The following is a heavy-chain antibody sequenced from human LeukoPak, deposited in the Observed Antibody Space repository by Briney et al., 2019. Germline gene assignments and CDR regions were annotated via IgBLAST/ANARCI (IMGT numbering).Heavy chain of an antibody. CDR1: GFTFSSYW. Sequence: PGGSLRLSCAASGFTFSSYWMSWVRQAPGKGLEWVANIKQDGSEKYYGDSVKGRFTISRDNAKNSLYLQMNSLRAEDTAVYYCARGGFTMIVVAQEKFDYWGQGTLVTVSS. CDR3: ARGGFTMIVVAQEKFDY. CDR2: IKQDGSEK. V-gene: IGHV3-7*01. J-gene: IGHJ4*02. D-gene: IGHD3-22*01.